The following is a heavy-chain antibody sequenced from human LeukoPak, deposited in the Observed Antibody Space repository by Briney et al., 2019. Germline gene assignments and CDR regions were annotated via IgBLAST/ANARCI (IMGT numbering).Heavy chain of an antibody. V-gene: IGHV3-7*01. CDR1: GFTISSHW. CDR3: ARGPTDFDASDI. J-gene: IGHJ3*02. CDR2: IKHDESET. Sequence: PGGSLRHSCASSGFTISSHWRSWVRQVPGEGLESVSHIKHDESETYYVDTVRGRFITSRDNAKNSLYLQMNSLRVEDTAVYHCARGPTDFDASDIWGHGTLVTVTS.